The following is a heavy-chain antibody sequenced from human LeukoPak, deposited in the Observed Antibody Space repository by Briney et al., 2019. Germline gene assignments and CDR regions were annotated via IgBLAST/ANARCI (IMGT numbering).Heavy chain of an antibody. D-gene: IGHD2-21*01. CDR2: ISSSGNTK. CDR1: GFTFSSDS. J-gene: IGHJ4*02. CDR3: ARDLTSLLAW. V-gene: IGHV3-48*02. Sequence: PGGSLRLSCAGSGFTFSSDSMNWVRQAPGKGLEWVSYISSSGNTKHYVDSVKGRFTISRDNAKNSVYLQMNSLRNEDKAVYYSARDLTSLLAWWGQGTLVTVSS.